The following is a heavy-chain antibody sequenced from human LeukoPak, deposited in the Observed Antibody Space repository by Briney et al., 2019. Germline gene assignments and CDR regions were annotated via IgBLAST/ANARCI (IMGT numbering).Heavy chain of an antibody. CDR1: GYTFTSYY. Sequence: ASVNVSCKASGYTFTSYYMHWVRQAPGQGLEWMGIINPSGGSTSYAQKFQGRVTMTRDTSTSTVYMELSSLRSEDTAVYYCARVIMVDYGGYRLEYYFDYWGQGTLVTVSS. V-gene: IGHV1-46*01. D-gene: IGHD4-17*01. CDR2: INPSGGST. J-gene: IGHJ4*02. CDR3: ARVIMVDYGGYRLEYYFDY.